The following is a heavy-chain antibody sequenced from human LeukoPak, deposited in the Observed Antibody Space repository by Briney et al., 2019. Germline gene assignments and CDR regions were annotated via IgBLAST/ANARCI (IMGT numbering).Heavy chain of an antibody. V-gene: IGHV3-15*01. J-gene: IGHJ4*02. CDR1: GFTFRNVR. CDR2: IKSKTDGETT. Sequence: GGSLRLSCTASGFTFRNVRRSWVRQAPGKGLEWVGRIKSKTDGETTQYAAPVKGRFTISRDDSRNTLYLQMDSLTTGDTAVYYSSTVLNGDTDYWGRGALVTVSS. CDR3: STVLNGDTDY. D-gene: IGHD5-24*01.